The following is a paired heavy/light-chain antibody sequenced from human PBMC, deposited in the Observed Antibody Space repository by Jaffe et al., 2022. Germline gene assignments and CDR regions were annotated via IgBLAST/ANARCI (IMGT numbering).Heavy chain of an antibody. CDR1: GFTFSNYG. CDR3: AKSWGGSGADYYYYYMDV. J-gene: IGHJ6*03. D-gene: IGHD3-10*01. Sequence: QVQLVESGGGVVQPGGSLRLSCAASGFTFSNYGMHWVRQAPGKGLEWVAFIRYDGSNIYYADSVKGRFTISRDNSKNTLYLQMNSLRAEDTAVYYCAKSWGGSGADYYYYYMDVWGKGTTVTVSS. V-gene: IGHV3-30*02. CDR2: IRYDGSNI.
Light chain of an antibody. V-gene: IGKV3-20*01. CDR1: QSVSSSY. CDR3: QQYVSSPTWT. J-gene: IGKJ1*01. CDR2: GAS. Sequence: EIVLTQSPGTLSLSPGERATLSCRASQSVSSSYLAWYQQKPGQAPRLLIYGASSRATGIPDRFSGSGSGTDFTLTISRLEPEDFAVYYCQQYVSSPTWTFGQGTKVEIK.